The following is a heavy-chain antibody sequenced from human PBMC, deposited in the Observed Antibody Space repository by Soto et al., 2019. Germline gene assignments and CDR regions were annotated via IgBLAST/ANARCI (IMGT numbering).Heavy chain of an antibody. CDR2: IYYSGST. CDR1: GGSISSYY. J-gene: IGHJ3*02. V-gene: IGHV4-59*01. Sequence: SETLSLTCTVSGGSISSYYWSWIRQPPGKGLEWIGYIYYSGSTNYNPSLKSRVTISVDTSKNQFSLKLSSVTAADTAVYYCARVFFDYGDYGGPYPAEWADAFDIWGQGTMVTVSS. CDR3: ARVFFDYGDYGGPYPAEWADAFDI. D-gene: IGHD4-17*01.